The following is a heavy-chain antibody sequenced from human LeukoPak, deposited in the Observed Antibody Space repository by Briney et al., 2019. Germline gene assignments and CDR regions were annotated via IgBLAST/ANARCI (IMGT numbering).Heavy chain of an antibody. J-gene: IGHJ4*02. D-gene: IGHD6-13*01. V-gene: IGHV3-21*01. CDR3: ARTAAGLSDY. CDR1: GFTFDDYG. Sequence: GGSLRLSCAASGFTFDDYGMNWVRQAPGNGLEWVSSISSSSSYIYYADSVKGRFTTSRDNAKNSLYLQMNSLRAEDTAVYYCARTAAGLSDYWGQGTLVTVSS. CDR2: ISSSSSYI.